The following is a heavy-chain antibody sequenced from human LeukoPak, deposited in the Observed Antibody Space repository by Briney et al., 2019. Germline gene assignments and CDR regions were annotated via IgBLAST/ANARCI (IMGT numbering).Heavy chain of an antibody. V-gene: IGHV3-48*03. CDR2: ISSSGSTI. CDR1: GFTFSSYE. J-gene: IGHJ6*04. CDR3: AELGITMIGGV. D-gene: IGHD3-10*02. Sequence: GGSLRLSCAASGFTFSSYELNWVRQAPGKGLERVSYISSSGSTIYYADSVKGRFTISRDNAKNSLYLQMNSLRAEDTAVYYCAELGITMIGGVWGKGTTVTISS.